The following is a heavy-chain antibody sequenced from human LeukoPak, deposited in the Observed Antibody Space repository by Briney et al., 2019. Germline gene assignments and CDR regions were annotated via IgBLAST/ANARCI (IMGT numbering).Heavy chain of an antibody. CDR1: GFTVSTNY. D-gene: IGHD1-1*01. V-gene: IGHV3-53*01. J-gene: IGHJ4*02. Sequence: PGGSLRLSCAASGFTVSTNYMYWVRQAPGRGLVWVSVIYSDGSTLYADSVKGRFTISRDNSKNTLYLQMNSLRAEDTAVYYCARGYNWNDRLDYWGQGTLVTVSS. CDR3: ARGYNWNDRLDY. CDR2: IYSDGST.